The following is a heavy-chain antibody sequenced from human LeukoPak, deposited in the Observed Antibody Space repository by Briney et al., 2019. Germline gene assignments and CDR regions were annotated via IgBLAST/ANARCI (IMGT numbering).Heavy chain of an antibody. CDR2: IKNKNNGGTT. V-gene: IGHV3-15*01. D-gene: IGHD1-26*01. CDR3: TTTIVGVTTWFDP. CDR1: GFTLSNAY. Sequence: GGSLRLSCAASGFTLSNAYMSWVRQAPGKGLEWVGRIKNKNNGGTTDYAAPVKGRFTISRDDSKNTLYLQMNSLKTEDTAVYYCTTTIVGVTTWFDPWGQGTLVTVSS. J-gene: IGHJ5*02.